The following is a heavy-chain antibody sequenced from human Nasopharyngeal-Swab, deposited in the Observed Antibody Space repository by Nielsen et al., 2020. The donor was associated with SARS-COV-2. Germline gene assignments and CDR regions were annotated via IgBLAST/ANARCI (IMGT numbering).Heavy chain of an antibody. CDR1: GYTFSSYG. CDR3: ARELGVGLFDY. Sequence: ASVKLSCKTSGYTFSSYGIAWVRPAPGQGLEWLGSLSPYNDYTHYAQKFQGSVTMTSDTSTSTAYLELRSLTSDETAVYYCARELGVGLFDYWGQGTLVTVSS. V-gene: IGHV1-18*01. J-gene: IGHJ4*02. CDR2: LSPYNDYT. D-gene: IGHD3-16*01.